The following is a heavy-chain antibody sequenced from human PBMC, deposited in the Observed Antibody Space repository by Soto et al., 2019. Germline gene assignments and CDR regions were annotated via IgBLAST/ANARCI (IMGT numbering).Heavy chain of an antibody. D-gene: IGHD6-19*01. CDR2: ISGSGGST. Sequence: GGSLRLSCAASGFTFSSYAMSWVRQAPGKGLEWVSAISGSGGSTYYADSVKGRFTISRDNSKNTLYLQMNSLRAEDTAVYYCAKAWSDGRLVRARDAFDIWGQGTMVTVSS. CDR3: AKAWSDGRLVRARDAFDI. J-gene: IGHJ3*02. V-gene: IGHV3-23*01. CDR1: GFTFSSYA.